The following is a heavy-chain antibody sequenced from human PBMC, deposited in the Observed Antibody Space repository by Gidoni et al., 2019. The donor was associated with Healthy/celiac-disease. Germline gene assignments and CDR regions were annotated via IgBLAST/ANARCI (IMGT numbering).Heavy chain of an antibody. CDR1: GFTVSSYA. J-gene: IGHJ6*03. Sequence: EGQRLESGGGLVQPGGSLRLSWAASGFTVSSYAMSWVRQAPGKGLEWFSAISVSGGSTYYAASVKGRFTISRDNSKNTLYLQMNSLRAEDTAVYYCAKDEGPVTTSDYYYYYMDVWGKGTTVTVSS. D-gene: IGHD4-17*01. V-gene: IGHV3-23*01. CDR3: AKDEGPVTTSDYYYYYMDV. CDR2: ISVSGGST.